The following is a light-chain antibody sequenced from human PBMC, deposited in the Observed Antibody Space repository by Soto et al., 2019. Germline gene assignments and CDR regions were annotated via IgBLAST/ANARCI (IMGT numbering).Light chain of an antibody. CDR1: DSVSIRY. CDR2: GAS. J-gene: IGKJ4*01. V-gene: IGKV3-20*01. CDR3: QQWVYVPRVT. Sequence: IVLTQSPGTLTLSPGERDTLSSRANDSVSIRYLAWYQQKPGQAPRLLIYGASTRATGIPDKFSGSGSGTDFTLTLSRLEPEHSAVYYCQQWVYVPRVTFGLGSKVEIK.